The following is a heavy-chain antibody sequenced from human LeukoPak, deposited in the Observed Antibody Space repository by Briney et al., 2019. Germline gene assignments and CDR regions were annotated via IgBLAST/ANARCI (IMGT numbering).Heavy chain of an antibody. CDR1: GGSFSGYY. D-gene: IGHD4-17*01. J-gene: IGHJ4*02. Sequence: SETLSLTCAVYGGSFSGYYWSWIRQPPGKGLEWIGEINHSGSTNYNPSLKSQVTISVDTSKNQFSLKLSSVTAADTAVYYCARGPTVTTTNPIDYWGQGTLVTVSS. V-gene: IGHV4-34*01. CDR3: ARGPTVTTTNPIDY. CDR2: INHSGST.